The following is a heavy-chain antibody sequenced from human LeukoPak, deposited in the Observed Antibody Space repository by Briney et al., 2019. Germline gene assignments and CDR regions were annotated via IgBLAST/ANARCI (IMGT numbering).Heavy chain of an antibody. CDR1: GFTFSLYA. D-gene: IGHD2-21*02. CDR3: AKYPRHCGGDCYSDFDS. CDR2: ISGSGGNT. V-gene: IGHV3-23*01. J-gene: IGHJ4*02. Sequence: AGGSLRLSCAASGFTFSLYAMSWVRQAPGKGLEWVSAISGSGGNTNYADSVKGRFTISRDNSKNTLFLQMNSLRAEDTAVYYCAKYPRHCGGDCYSDFDSWGQGTLATVSS.